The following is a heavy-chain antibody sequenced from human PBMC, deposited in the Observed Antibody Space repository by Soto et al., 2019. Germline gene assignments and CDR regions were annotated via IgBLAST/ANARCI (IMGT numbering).Heavy chain of an antibody. J-gene: IGHJ5*02. Sequence: QVHLQESGPGLVKPSETLSLSCTISGDSISNSHWSWIRQSAGKGLEWIGRVYTRGDTNYNPSLESRVTVSGETSNNHVYLKLTSVTAADTAVYYCVRDKGRADRWGQGTLVSVSS. CDR3: VRDKGRADR. D-gene: IGHD2-15*01. CDR1: GDSISNSH. V-gene: IGHV4-4*07. CDR2: VYTRGDT.